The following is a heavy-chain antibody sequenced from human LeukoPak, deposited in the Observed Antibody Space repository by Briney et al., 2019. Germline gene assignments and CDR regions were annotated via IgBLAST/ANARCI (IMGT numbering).Heavy chain of an antibody. V-gene: IGHV3-72*01. CDR3: ARATEGAMEYYFDY. CDR2: TRNKANSYNT. CDR1: GFAFTDHY. Sequence: GGSLRLSCAASGFAFTDHYMDWVRQAPGKGLEWVGRTRNKANSYNTEYAASVKGRFTSSRDYSKNSLYLHMNSLKTEDTAVYYCARATEGAMEYYFDYWGQGTLVTVSS. J-gene: IGHJ4*02. D-gene: IGHD1-26*01.